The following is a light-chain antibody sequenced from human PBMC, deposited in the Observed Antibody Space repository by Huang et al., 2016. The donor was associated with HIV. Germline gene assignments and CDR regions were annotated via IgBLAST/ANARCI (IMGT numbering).Light chain of an antibody. V-gene: IGKV1-9*01. CDR3: QQLNSYPPT. Sequence: IQLTQSPSSLSASVGDRVTITCRASQGISSYLAWYQQKPGKAPKLLIYAASTLQSGVPSRFSGSGPGTDFTLTISSLQPEDFATYHCQQLNSYPPTFGQGTKVEIK. J-gene: IGKJ1*01. CDR2: AAS. CDR1: QGISSY.